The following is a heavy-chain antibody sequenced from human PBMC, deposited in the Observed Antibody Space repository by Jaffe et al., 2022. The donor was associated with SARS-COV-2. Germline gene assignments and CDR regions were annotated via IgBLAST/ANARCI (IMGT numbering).Heavy chain of an antibody. CDR3: TKDGYFCGVGRCYYVYSDN. Sequence: EVQLVESGGGLVQPGGSLRLSCVASGFTFSNYAMTWVRQAPGKGLEWVSTVSGGGGTTFYADSVKGRFTISRDNSKNTLYLQMNSLGAEDTAIYYCTKDGYFCGVGRCYYVYSDNWGQGTLVTVSS. CDR1: GFTFSNYA. D-gene: IGHD2-15*01. J-gene: IGHJ4*02. V-gene: IGHV3-23*04. CDR2: VSGGGGTT.